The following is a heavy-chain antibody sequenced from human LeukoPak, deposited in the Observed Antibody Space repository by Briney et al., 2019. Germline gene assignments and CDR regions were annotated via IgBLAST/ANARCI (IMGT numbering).Heavy chain of an antibody. CDR3: ARRGGSGWYYFDY. V-gene: IGHV5-51*01. J-gene: IGHJ4*02. CDR1: GYTFTTYW. Sequence: GESLKISCKASGYTFTTYWICWVRHMPGKSLEWMGVIYPRDSDTKYSPSFQGQVTISADKSISNAYLQWSSLKASDTAMYYCARRGGSGWYYFDYWGQGTLVTVSS. D-gene: IGHD6-19*01. CDR2: IYPRDSDT.